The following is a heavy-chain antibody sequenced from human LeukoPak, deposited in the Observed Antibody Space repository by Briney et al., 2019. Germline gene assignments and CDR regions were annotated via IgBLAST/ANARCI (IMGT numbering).Heavy chain of an antibody. CDR2: INHSGST. V-gene: IGHV4-34*01. Sequence: PSETLSLTCAVYGGSSSIYYWSWIRQPPGKGLEWIGKINHSGSTNYNPSLKSRVTISVDTSKNQFSLKLSSVTAADTAVYYCARGLSFNIVANRNWFDPWGQGTLVTVSS. J-gene: IGHJ5*02. CDR1: GGSSSIYY. D-gene: IGHD2-15*01. CDR3: ARGLSFNIVANRNWFDP.